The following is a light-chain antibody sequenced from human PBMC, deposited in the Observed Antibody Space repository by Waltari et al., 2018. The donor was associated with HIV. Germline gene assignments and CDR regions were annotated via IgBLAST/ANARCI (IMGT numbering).Light chain of an antibody. V-gene: IGLV1-40*01. CDR2: GNS. CDR3: QSFDSSLGGWV. CDR1: SSHIGAPSA. Sequence: QSVLTQPPSVSGAPGQRVTIPCTGSSSHIGAPSAVPWYQQFPGTAPKLLIYGNSNRPSGVPDRFSGSRSGTSSSLAISGLQAEDEAHYYCQSFDSSLGGWVFGGGTKLTVL. J-gene: IGLJ3*02.